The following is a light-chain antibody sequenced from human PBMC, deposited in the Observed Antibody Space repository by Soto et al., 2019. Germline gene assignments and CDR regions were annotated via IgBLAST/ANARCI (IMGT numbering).Light chain of an antibody. Sequence: EIVMTQSPATLSVSPGARATLSCRASQSVSSNLAWYQQKPGQAPRLLIYGASTRSTGIPARFSGSGSGTEVTLTISSLQSEDFAVYYCQQYNNWLSWTFGHGTKVEIK. J-gene: IGKJ1*01. CDR2: GAS. V-gene: IGKV3-15*01. CDR3: QQYNNWLSWT. CDR1: QSVSSN.